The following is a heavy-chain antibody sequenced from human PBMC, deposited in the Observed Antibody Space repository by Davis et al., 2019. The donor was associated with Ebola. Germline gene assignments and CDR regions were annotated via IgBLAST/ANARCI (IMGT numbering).Heavy chain of an antibody. CDR3: ASLYYDFWSGGYYYYGMDV. D-gene: IGHD3-3*01. CDR2: INHSGST. V-gene: IGHV4-34*01. Sequence: MPSETLSLTCAVYAGSFSDYYWNWIRQPPGKGLEWIGEINHSGSTNYNPSLKSRVTISVDTSKNQFSLKLSSVTAADTAVYYCASLYYDFWSGGYYYYGMDVWGQGTTVTVSS. J-gene: IGHJ6*02. CDR1: AGSFSDYY.